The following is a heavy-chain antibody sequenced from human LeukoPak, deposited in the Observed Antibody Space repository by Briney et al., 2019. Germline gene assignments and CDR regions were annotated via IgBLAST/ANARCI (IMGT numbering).Heavy chain of an antibody. CDR3: AKGRWLDYFDY. CDR1: GFTFDDYA. CDR2: ISWNSGTI. D-gene: IGHD6-19*01. V-gene: IGHV3-9*01. J-gene: IGHJ4*02. Sequence: GGSLRLSCAASGFTFDDYAMHWVRQAPGKGPEWVSGISWNSGTINYADSVKGRFIISRDNAKNSLYLQMNSLRVEDTALYYCAKGRWLDYFDYWGQGTLVTVSS.